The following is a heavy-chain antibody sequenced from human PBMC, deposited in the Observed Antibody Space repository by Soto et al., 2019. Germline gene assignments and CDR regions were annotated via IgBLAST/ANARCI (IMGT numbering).Heavy chain of an antibody. CDR2: IKGDEITT. D-gene: IGHD4-17*01. V-gene: IGHV3-74*01. J-gene: IGHJ4*02. CDR1: GFTFSSYW. CDR3: ARGLYGAYGQDF. Sequence: EVQLVESGENLVQPGGSLRLSCAASGFTFSSYWIHWVRQAPGKGLVWVSRIKGDEITTNYADSVKGRFTISRDNAKTTVFLQMHSLRAEDTALYYCARGLYGAYGQDFWGQGMLVTVSS.